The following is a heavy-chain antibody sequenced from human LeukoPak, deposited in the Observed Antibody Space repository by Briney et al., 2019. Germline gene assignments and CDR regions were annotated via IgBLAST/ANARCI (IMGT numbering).Heavy chain of an antibody. V-gene: IGHV4-59*01. Sequence: NPSETLSLTCSVFGDSISSFYWSWIRQPPGKGLECLGYIYYSGSAHYNPSLKSRVTISVDTSKNQFSLKLSSVTAADTAVYYCARVEEGGGYRGAFDIWGQGTMVTVSS. J-gene: IGHJ3*02. CDR2: IYYSGSA. D-gene: IGHD5-24*01. CDR1: GDSISSFY. CDR3: ARVEEGGGYRGAFDI.